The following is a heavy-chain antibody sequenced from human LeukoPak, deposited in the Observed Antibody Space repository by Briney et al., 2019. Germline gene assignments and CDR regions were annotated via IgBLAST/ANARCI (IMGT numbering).Heavy chain of an antibody. V-gene: IGHV4-34*01. J-gene: IGHJ4*02. CDR2: INHSGST. D-gene: IGHD3-22*01. CDR3: ARGTYYYDSSGYSYYFDY. CDR1: GGSFSGYY. Sequence: SETLSLTCAVYGGSFSGYYWSWIRQPPGKGLEWIGEINHSGSTNYNLSLKSRVTISVDTSKNQFSLKLGSVTAADTAVYYCARGTYYYDSSGYSYYFDYWGQGTLVTVSS.